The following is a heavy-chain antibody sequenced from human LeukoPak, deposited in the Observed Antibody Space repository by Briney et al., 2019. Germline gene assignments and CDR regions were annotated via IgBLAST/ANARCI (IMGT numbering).Heavy chain of an antibody. CDR3: ARAAGYSSDWYWFDP. Sequence: PGESLRLSCAASGFTFSGYWMHWVRQAPGKGLVWVSRINTDGSSTSYADSVKGRFTISRDNAKSTLYLQMNSLRAEDTAVYYCARAAGYSSDWYWFDPWGQGTLVTVSS. CDR2: INTDGSST. J-gene: IGHJ5*02. V-gene: IGHV3-74*01. D-gene: IGHD6-19*01. CDR1: GFTFSGYW.